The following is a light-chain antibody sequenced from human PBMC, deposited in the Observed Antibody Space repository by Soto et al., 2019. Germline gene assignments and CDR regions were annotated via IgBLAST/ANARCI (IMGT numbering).Light chain of an antibody. CDR3: AVWDDSLHARV. Sequence: QSVLTQPPSMSGTPGQRVTIFCSGRASNIGSNPVNWYQKLPGTAPTLLIYVDNQRPSGVPDRISGSKSGTSASLAISGLQSEDEADYYCAVWDDSLHARVFGGGTKLTVL. J-gene: IGLJ3*02. CDR1: ASNIGSNP. CDR2: VDN. V-gene: IGLV1-44*01.